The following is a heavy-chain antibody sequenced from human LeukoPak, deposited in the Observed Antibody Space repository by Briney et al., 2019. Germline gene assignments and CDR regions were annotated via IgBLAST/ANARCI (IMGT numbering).Heavy chain of an antibody. Sequence: SETLSLTCSVSGGSISSSSFYWGWIRQPPGKGLEWIGSISYSGTTYYKPSLRSRLTISVDTSKNHLSLNLTSVTAADTAVYYCARERKQRDIAVVVAARYYFDYWGQGTLVTVSS. J-gene: IGHJ4*02. D-gene: IGHD2-15*01. CDR1: GGSISSSSFY. CDR2: ISYSGTT. CDR3: ARERKQRDIAVVVAARYYFDY. V-gene: IGHV4-39*02.